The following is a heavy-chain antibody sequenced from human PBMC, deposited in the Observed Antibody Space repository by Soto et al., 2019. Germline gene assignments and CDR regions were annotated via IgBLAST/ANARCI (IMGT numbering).Heavy chain of an antibody. CDR3: ARVQLFAIDI. V-gene: IGHV3-7*01. Sequence: GGSLRLSCAASGFTFSSYWMSWVRQAPGKGLEWVANIKQDGSDIYYVDSVKGRFTISRDNAKNSLYLQMNSLRAEDTAGYYCARVQLFAIDIWGQGTMVTVSS. CDR2: IKQDGSDI. J-gene: IGHJ3*02. D-gene: IGHD4-4*01. CDR1: GFTFSSYW.